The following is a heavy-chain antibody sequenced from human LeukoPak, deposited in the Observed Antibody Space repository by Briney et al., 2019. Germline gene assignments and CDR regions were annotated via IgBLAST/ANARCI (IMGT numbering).Heavy chain of an antibody. D-gene: IGHD6-19*01. Sequence: GGSLRLSCAASGFTFSRSWMTWVRQAPGKGLEWVANIKEDGNEKYYADSLKGRFTISRDNAKNSLSLQMNSLRADDTALYYCAREKGSGWYSAFDIWGQGTMVTVPS. CDR2: IKEDGNEK. CDR3: AREKGSGWYSAFDI. CDR1: GFTFSRSW. V-gene: IGHV3-7*03. J-gene: IGHJ3*02.